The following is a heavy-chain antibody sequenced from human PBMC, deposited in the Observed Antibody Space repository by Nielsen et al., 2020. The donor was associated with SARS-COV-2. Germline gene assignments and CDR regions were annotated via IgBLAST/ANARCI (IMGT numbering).Heavy chain of an antibody. Sequence: SLKVPCKASGGTFSSYAISWMRQAPGQGLAGMGWTVPIFGTANYAQKFHGRVTITAGKSTSTADMELSSLRSEDTAVYYCASLGPRGTENDYWGQGTLVTVSS. D-gene: IGHD1-26*01. CDR1: GGTFSSYA. CDR2: TVPIFGTA. J-gene: IGHJ4*02. CDR3: ASLGPRGTENDY. V-gene: IGHV1-69*06.